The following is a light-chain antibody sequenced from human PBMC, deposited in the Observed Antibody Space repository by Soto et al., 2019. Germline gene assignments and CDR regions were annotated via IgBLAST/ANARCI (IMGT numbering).Light chain of an antibody. Sequence: QSVLTQSPSAAASLGASVKLTCTLSSGHSSYAIAWHQQQPEKGPRDLMKLNSDGSHSKGDGIPDRFSGSRSGAERYLTISSLQSEDEADYYCQTWGTGIQVFGGGTKVTVL. CDR2: LNSDGSH. CDR1: SGHSSYA. V-gene: IGLV4-69*01. CDR3: QTWGTGIQV. J-gene: IGLJ2*01.